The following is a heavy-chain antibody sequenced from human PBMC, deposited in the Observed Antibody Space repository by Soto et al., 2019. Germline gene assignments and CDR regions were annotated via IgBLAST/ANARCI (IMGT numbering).Heavy chain of an antibody. CDR1: GFTVSSNY. D-gene: IGHD2-15*01. Sequence: GGSLRLSCAASGFTVSSNYMSWVRQAPGKGLEWVSVIYSGGSTYYADSVKGRFTISRDNSKNTLYLQMNSLRAEDTAVYYCARDLGTVVNGPGYYYYGMDVWGQGTTVTVSS. J-gene: IGHJ6*02. CDR2: IYSGGST. V-gene: IGHV3-53*01. CDR3: ARDLGTVVNGPGYYYYGMDV.